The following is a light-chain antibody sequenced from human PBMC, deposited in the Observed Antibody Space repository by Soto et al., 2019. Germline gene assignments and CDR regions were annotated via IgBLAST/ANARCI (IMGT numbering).Light chain of an antibody. CDR3: CQYGSSPPWT. V-gene: IGKV3-20*01. CDR2: GAS. CDR1: QSVSSSY. J-gene: IGKJ1*01. Sequence: SAGTMSLSPCLIAAPSGSSVQSVSSSYLAWYQQKPGQAPRLLIYGASSRATGIPDRFSGSGSGTDLTITISRREHADYAVYYCCQYGSSPPWTFGQGT.